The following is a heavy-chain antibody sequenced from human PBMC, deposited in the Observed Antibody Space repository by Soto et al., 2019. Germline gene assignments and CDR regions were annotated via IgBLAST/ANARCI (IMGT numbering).Heavy chain of an antibody. D-gene: IGHD5-18*01. CDR2: INAGNGNT. CDR1: GYTFTSYA. J-gene: IGHJ4*02. V-gene: IGHV1-3*01. CDR3: ARGLNGYLHYFDY. Sequence: QVHLVQSGAEVRKPGASVKVSCKASGYTFTSYAMHWVRQAPGQRLEWMGWINAGNGNTKYSQKFQGRVTITRDTSASTAYMELSSLRSADTAVYYCARGLNGYLHYFDYWGQGTLVTVSS.